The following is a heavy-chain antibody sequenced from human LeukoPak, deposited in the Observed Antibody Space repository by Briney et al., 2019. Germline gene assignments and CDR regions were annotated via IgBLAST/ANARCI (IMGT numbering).Heavy chain of an antibody. V-gene: IGHV3-7*01. D-gene: IGHD6-13*01. CDR1: GFTFSTYW. J-gene: IGHJ4*02. CDR3: TREAAAGIDY. Sequence: GGSLRLSCAASGFTFSTYWMSWVRQAPGRGLEWVANIKKDGSEKYYLDSVKGRFTISRDNAKNSLYLQMNSLRAEDTAVYFCTREAAAGIDYWGQGTLVTASS. CDR2: IKKDGSEK.